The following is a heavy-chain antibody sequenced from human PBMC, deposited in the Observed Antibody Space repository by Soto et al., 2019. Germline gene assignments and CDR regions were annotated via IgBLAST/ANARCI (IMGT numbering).Heavy chain of an antibody. CDR2: TYYRSKWYN. CDR1: GDGVSSNSAA. V-gene: IGHV6-1*01. CDR3: TRGYGIAV. J-gene: IGHJ6*04. Sequence: SQTLSLTCAISGDGVSSNSAAWNWIRQSPSRGLEWLGRTYYRSKWYNDYAVSVKSRITINPDTSKNQFSLQLNSVTPEAMVVYYCTRGYGIAVSGKGTTVTVPS.